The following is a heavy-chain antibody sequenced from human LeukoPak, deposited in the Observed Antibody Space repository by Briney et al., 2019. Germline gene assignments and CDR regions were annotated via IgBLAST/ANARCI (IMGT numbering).Heavy chain of an antibody. CDR1: GYTFTSYG. D-gene: IGHD3-3*01. CDR2: ISAYNGNT. V-gene: IGHV1-18*01. CDR3: ARVPYYDFWSGYYPNYYYYYMDV. J-gene: IGHJ6*03. Sequence: GASVKVSFKASGYTFTSYGISWVRQAPGQGLEWMGWISAYNGNTNYAQKLQGRVTMTTDTSTSTAYMELRSLRSDDTAVYYCARVPYYDFWSGYYPNYYYYYMDVWGKGTTVTVSS.